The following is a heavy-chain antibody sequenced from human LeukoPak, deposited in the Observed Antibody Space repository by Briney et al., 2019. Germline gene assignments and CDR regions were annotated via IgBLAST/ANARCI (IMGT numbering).Heavy chain of an antibody. CDR3: ARDGHPYSSGWHDAFDI. J-gene: IGHJ3*02. Sequence: SETLSLTCTVSGGSISSYYWSWIRQPPGKGLEWIGYIYYSGSTNYNPSLKSRVAISVDTSKNQFSLKLSSVTAADTAVYYCARDGHPYSSGWHDAFDIWGQGTMVTVSS. D-gene: IGHD6-19*01. CDR2: IYYSGST. V-gene: IGHV4-59*01. CDR1: GGSISSYY.